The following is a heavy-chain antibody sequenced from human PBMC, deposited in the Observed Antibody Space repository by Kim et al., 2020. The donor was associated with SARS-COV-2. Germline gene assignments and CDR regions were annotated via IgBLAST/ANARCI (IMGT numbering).Heavy chain of an antibody. CDR1: GGSISSSNW. V-gene: IGHV4-4*02. CDR2: IYHSGST. CDR3: ARDMAGGYCSSTSCYAGSV. D-gene: IGHD2-2*01. J-gene: IGHJ4*02. Sequence: SETLSLTCAVSGGSISSSNWWSWVRQPPGKGLEWIGQIYHSGSTNYNPSLKSRVTISVDKSKNQFSLKLSSVTAADTAVYYCARDMAGGYCSSTSCYAGSVWGQGTLVTVSS.